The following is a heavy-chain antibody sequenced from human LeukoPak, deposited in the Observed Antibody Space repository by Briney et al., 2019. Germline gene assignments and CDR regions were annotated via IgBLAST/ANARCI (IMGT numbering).Heavy chain of an antibody. CDR2: ISAYNGDT. Sequence: ASVKVSCKASGYTFTSYGISWVRQAPGQGLEWMGWISAYNGDTNYAQKFQGRVTMTTDESTSTAYMELSSLRSEDTAVYYCARDREDFWSGYFDYWGQGTLVTVSS. CDR3: ARDREDFWSGYFDY. V-gene: IGHV1-18*01. CDR1: GYTFTSYG. J-gene: IGHJ4*02. D-gene: IGHD3-3*01.